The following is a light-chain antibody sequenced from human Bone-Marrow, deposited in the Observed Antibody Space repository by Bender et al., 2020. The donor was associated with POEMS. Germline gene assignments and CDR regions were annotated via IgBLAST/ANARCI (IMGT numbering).Light chain of an antibody. Sequence: MIFGVNKRPSGVPDRFSGSKSGNTASLTVSGLQADDEADYYCGSYTDTNNYVFGTGTKVTVL. CDR3: GSYTDTNNYV. V-gene: IGLV2-8*01. CDR2: GVN. J-gene: IGLJ1*01.